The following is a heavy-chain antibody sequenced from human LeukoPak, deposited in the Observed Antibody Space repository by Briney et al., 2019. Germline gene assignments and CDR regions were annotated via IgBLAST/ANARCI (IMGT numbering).Heavy chain of an antibody. D-gene: IGHD6-19*01. CDR2: IIPIFGTA. CDR3: AGLAGAYYYMDV. CDR1: GGTFSSYA. V-gene: IGHV1-69*05. Sequence: SVKVSCKASGGTFSSYAISWVRQAPGQGLEWMGGIIPIFGTANYAQKFQGRVTVTTDESTSTAYMELSSLRSEDTAVYYCAGLAGAYYYMDVWGKGTTVTVSS. J-gene: IGHJ6*03.